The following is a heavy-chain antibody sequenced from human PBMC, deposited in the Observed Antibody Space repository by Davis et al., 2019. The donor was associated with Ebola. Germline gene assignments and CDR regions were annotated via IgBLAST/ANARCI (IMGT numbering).Heavy chain of an antibody. V-gene: IGHV3-23*01. D-gene: IGHD2-21*02. CDR1: GFRFDKYG. CDR2: VSRKGGA. J-gene: IGHJ4*01. Sequence: PAGSLRLSCAASGFRFDKYGMSWVRQALGKGLEWVAAVSRKGGAFYADSVEGRFTVFRNTATDTLYLQMDRLRDEDTAIYYCAKEMEVTKPYDHWGHGTLVTVSS. CDR3: AKEMEVTKPYDH.